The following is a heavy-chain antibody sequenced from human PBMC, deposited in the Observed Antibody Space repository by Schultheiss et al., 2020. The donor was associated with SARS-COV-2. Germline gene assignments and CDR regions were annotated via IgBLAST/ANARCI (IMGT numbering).Heavy chain of an antibody. J-gene: IGHJ4*02. V-gene: IGHV4-34*01. CDR3: ARGRIAARLYNY. CDR1: GGSFSGYY. CDR2: IYYSGST. D-gene: IGHD6-6*01. Sequence: SETLSLTCAVYGGSFSGYYWSWIRQPPGKGLEWIGSIYYSGSTYYNPSLKSRVTISVDTSKNQFSLKLSSVTAADTAVYYCARGRIAARLYNYWGQGTLVTVSS.